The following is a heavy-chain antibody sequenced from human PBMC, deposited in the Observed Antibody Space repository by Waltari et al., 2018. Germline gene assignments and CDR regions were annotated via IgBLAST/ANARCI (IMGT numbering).Heavy chain of an antibody. J-gene: IGHJ4*02. V-gene: IGHV1-2*02. Sequence: QVQLVQSGAEVTKPGASVKVSCKASGYTFPGHYMHWVRQAPGQGLEWMGWINPNSGGTNYAQKFQGRVTMTRDTSISTAYMELSRLRSDDTAVYYCARGITIFGVVIIQLDYWGQGTLVTVSS. CDR3: ARGITIFGVVIIQLDY. CDR1: GYTFPGHY. CDR2: INPNSGGT. D-gene: IGHD3-3*01.